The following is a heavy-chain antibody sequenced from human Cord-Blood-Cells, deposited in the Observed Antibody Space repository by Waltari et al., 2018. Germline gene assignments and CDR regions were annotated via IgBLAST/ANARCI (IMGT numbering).Heavy chain of an antibody. CDR1: GGSFSGYY. D-gene: IGHD2-2*02. Sequence: QVQLQQWGAGLLKPSETLSLTCAVYGGSFSGYYWSWIRQPPGKGLEWIGEINHSGSTNYNPSLKSQVTISVDTSKNQFSLKLSSVTAADTAVYYCATLYLADYWGQGTLVTVSS. V-gene: IGHV4-34*01. CDR3: ATLYLADY. CDR2: INHSGST. J-gene: IGHJ4*02.